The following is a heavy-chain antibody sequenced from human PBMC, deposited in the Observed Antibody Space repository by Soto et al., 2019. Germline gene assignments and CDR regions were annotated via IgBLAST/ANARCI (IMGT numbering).Heavy chain of an antibody. D-gene: IGHD3-10*01. Sequence: QVQLVQSGAEVNKPGSSVKVSCKASGGTFSSLAISLVRQAPGQGLEWMGGLVPVFGTANYAQKFQDRVTITADKSTSTSYMELSSLRSEDTAVYYCARSPGVFDYWGQGTLVTVSS. V-gene: IGHV1-69*06. J-gene: IGHJ4*02. CDR1: GGTFSSLA. CDR3: ARSPGVFDY. CDR2: LVPVFGTA.